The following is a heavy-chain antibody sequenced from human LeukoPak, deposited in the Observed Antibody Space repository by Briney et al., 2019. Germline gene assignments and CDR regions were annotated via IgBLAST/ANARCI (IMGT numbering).Heavy chain of an antibody. D-gene: IGHD6-13*01. V-gene: IGHV3-21*04. CDR3: ARDYSSSWYYFDY. J-gene: IGHJ4*02. CDR1: GFTFSSYS. Sequence: GGSLRLSCAASGFTFSSYSMNWVRQAPGKGLEWVSSISSSSSYIYYADSVKGRFTISRDNAKNSLYLQMNSLRAEDTAVYYCARDYSSSWYYFDYWGQGTLVTVSS. CDR2: ISSSSSYI.